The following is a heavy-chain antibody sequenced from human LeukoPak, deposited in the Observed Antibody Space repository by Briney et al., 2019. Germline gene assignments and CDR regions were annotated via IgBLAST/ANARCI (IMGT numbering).Heavy chain of an antibody. Sequence: SQTLSLTCAISGDSVSSNSAAWNRIRQSPSRGLEWLGRTYYRSKWYNDYAVSVKSRITINPDTSKNQFSLQLNSVTPEDTAVYYCARESEDIVPTIDYWGQGTLVTVSS. CDR2: TYYRSKWYN. V-gene: IGHV6-1*01. CDR1: GDSVSSNSAA. CDR3: ARESEDIVPTIDY. D-gene: IGHD5-12*01. J-gene: IGHJ4*02.